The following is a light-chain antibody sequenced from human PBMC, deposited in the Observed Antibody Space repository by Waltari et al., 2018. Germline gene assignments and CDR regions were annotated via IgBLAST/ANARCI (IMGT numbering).Light chain of an antibody. J-gene: IGKJ1*01. CDR2: KAS. CDR3: QQYTSYSGT. CDR1: QSINNW. Sequence: DIQMTKSPYTLSESVGDRVIITCRASQSINNWLAWYQQKPGKAPKLLIYKASNLESGVPSRFSGSGSGTEYTLTISSLQPDDFSTYYCQQYTSYSGTFGQGTKVETK. V-gene: IGKV1-5*03.